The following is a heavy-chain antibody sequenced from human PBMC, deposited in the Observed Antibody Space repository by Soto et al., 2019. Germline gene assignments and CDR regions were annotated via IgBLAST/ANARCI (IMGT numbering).Heavy chain of an antibody. CDR3: ARDDYDSSGYYYVDY. J-gene: IGHJ4*02. V-gene: IGHV3-33*01. CDR2: IWYDGSNK. Sequence: PGGSLRLSCAASGFTFSSYGMHWVRQAPGKGLEWVAVIWYDGSNKYYADSLKGRFTISRDNSKKTLYPQVNSLRAEDTAVYFCARDDYDSSGYYYVDYWGQGTLVTVSS. CDR1: GFTFSSYG. D-gene: IGHD3-22*01.